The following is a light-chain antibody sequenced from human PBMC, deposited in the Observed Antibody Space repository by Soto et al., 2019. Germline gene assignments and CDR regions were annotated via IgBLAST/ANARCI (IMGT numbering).Light chain of an antibody. Sequence: EIVLTQSPGTLSLSPGERATLSCRASQSVSSSYLSWYQQKPGQAPRLLIYGASIRATGIPDRFSGSGSGTDFTLTISRLEPEDFAVYYCQNYGSSPDTFGQGTKLEIK. J-gene: IGKJ2*01. CDR1: QSVSSSY. CDR3: QNYGSSPDT. V-gene: IGKV3-20*01. CDR2: GAS.